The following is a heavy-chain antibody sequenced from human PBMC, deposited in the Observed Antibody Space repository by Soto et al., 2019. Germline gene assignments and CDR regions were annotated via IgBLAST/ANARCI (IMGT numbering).Heavy chain of an antibody. D-gene: IGHD6-19*01. CDR2: TYYRSKWYN. Sequence: SQTLSLTCAISGDSVSSNSAAWSWIRQSPSRGLEWLGRTYYRSKWYNDYAVSVKSRITINPDTSKNQFSLQLNSVTPEDTAVYYCARSIEVADDAFDIWGQGTMVTVSS. J-gene: IGHJ3*02. CDR1: GDSVSSNSAA. CDR3: ARSIEVADDAFDI. V-gene: IGHV6-1*01.